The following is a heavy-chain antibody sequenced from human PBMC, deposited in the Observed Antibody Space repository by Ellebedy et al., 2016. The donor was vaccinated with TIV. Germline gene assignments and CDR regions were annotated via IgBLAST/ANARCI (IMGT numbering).Heavy chain of an antibody. CDR1: GVTVGNNY. J-gene: IGHJ4*02. CDR3: ARDAMIWIFDS. Sequence: GESLKISCAASGVTVGNNYMSCVRQAPGKGLEWISYISKSDTTYYADSVRGRFTISRDNAKRSLYLQMNSLRLEDTAVYYCARDAMIWIFDSWGQGTLVTVSS. CDR2: ISKSDTT. V-gene: IGHV3-69-1*01. D-gene: IGHD3-22*01.